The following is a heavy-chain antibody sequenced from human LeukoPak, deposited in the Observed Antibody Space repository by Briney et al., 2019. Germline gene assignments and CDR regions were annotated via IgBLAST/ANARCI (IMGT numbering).Heavy chain of an antibody. V-gene: IGHV3-64*01. D-gene: IGHD5-18*01. CDR2: ISSNGGST. CDR3: TRDTPMASDY. CDR1: GFTFSNYA. J-gene: IGHJ4*02. Sequence: PGGSLRLSCAASGFTFSNYAMHWVRQAPGKGLEYVSTISSNGGSTYYANSVEGRFTVSRDNSKNTLYLQMGSLRAEDMAVYYCTRDTPMASDYWGQGTLVTVSS.